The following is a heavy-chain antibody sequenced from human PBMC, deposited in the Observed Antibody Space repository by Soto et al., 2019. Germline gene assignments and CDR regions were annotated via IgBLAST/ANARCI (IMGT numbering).Heavy chain of an antibody. CDR3: ARHYCSGGTCLFGP. Sequence: EVQLVESGGGLVQPGGSLRLSCVASGFTFSSYWMSWVRQAPGKGLEWVANIKQDGSEKYYVDSVKGRFTISRDNAKNSLYLQMNSLRAEDTAVYYCARHYCSGGTCLFGPWGQGTLVTVSS. J-gene: IGHJ5*02. V-gene: IGHV3-7*01. CDR2: IKQDGSEK. CDR1: GFTFSSYW. D-gene: IGHD2-15*01.